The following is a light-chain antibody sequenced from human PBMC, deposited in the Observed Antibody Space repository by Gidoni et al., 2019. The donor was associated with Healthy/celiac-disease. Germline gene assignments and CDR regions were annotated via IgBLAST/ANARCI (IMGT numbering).Light chain of an antibody. CDR2: AKN. V-gene: IGLV3-19*01. CDR3: NSRDSSVWV. J-gene: IGLJ3*02. CDR1: SLRSYY. Sequence: SSELTQDPAVSVVLGQTVRITCQGDSLRSYYASWYQQKPGQAPVLVIYAKNNRPSGIPDRFSGSSSGNTASLTITGAQAEDDADYYCNSRDSSVWVFGGGTKLTVL.